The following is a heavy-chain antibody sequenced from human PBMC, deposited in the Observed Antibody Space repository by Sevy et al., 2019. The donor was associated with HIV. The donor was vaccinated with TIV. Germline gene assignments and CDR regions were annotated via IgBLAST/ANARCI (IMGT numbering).Heavy chain of an antibody. Sequence: SETLSLTCTVSGDSVTRGQFYWSWIRQPAGKGLEWIGRVHNTGSATYNPSLRNRVGMSIDTSKNQFSLVLSSVTAADTAVYYCARHVGDYVFRYFDLWGRGTLVTVSS. V-gene: IGHV4-61*02. CDR3: ARHVGDYVFRYFDL. J-gene: IGHJ2*01. CDR1: GDSVTRGQFY. CDR2: VHNTGSA. D-gene: IGHD4-17*01.